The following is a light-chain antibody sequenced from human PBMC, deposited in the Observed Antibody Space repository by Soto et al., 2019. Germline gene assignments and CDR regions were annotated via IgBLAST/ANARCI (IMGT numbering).Light chain of an antibody. V-gene: IGKV3-15*01. CDR1: QYINTR. CDR2: GAS. J-gene: IGKJ5*01. CDR3: QQYYNWPS. Sequence: EIVLTQSPATLSSFPVDRVTLSCRASQYINTRLAWYQHRPGQAPRLLIYGASTRATGIPVRFSGSGSGTEFTLTISSLQSDDFAVYYCQQYYNWPSFGQGTRLEIK.